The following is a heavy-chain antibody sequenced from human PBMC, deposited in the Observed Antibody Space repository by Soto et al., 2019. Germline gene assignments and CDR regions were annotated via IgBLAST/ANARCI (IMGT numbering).Heavy chain of an antibody. CDR2: MYTDASSA. Sequence: PGGSLRLSCAASGLTFSSYRMHWVRQAPGKGLVWVSRMYTDASSATYADSVKGRFTISRDNAKNTLFLQIDSLRTEDTAVYYCVRGNSGYGNFDYWGEGTLVTVSS. J-gene: IGHJ4*02. D-gene: IGHD5-12*01. CDR3: VRGNSGYGNFDY. V-gene: IGHV3-74*01. CDR1: GLTFSSYR.